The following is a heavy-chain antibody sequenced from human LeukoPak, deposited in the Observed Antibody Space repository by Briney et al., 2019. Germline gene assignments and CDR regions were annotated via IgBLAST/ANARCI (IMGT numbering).Heavy chain of an antibody. V-gene: IGHV3-23*01. CDR1: GFTFTSYG. J-gene: IGHJ3*02. D-gene: IGHD1-1*01. CDR3: GNLMWNDDGDAFDM. Sequence: GGCLSLSCAASGFTFTSYGISWVRQAPGKGLEWVSAISGSGGRTYYADSVKGRFTISKDNSKNTLYLQMNSRRAEDTAVYYGGNLMWNDDGDAFDMWGQGTMVTVSS. CDR2: ISGSGGRT.